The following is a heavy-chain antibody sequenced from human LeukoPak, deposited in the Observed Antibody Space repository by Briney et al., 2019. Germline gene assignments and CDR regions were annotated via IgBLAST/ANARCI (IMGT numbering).Heavy chain of an antibody. CDR1: GYTFTDSY. D-gene: IGHD1-1*01. CDR2: INPNNGDT. Sequence: ASVKVSCKASGYTFTDSYIHWVRQAPGQGLEWMGWINPNNGDTHYAQRFQGRVTMTRDTSISTAYMDLSSLRSDDTAVYNCARYNSERDALDIWGQGTVVTVSS. J-gene: IGHJ3*02. CDR3: ARYNSERDALDI. V-gene: IGHV1-2*02.